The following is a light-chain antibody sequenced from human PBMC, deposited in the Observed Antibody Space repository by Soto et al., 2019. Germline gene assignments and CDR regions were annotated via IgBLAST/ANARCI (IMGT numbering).Light chain of an antibody. Sequence: QSALTQPASVSGSPGQSITISCTGTSSDVGSYNLVSWYQQHPGKAPKLMIYEGSKRPSGVSNRFSGSKSGNTASLTISGLQAEDEADYYCCSYAGSVWVFGGGTKL. V-gene: IGLV2-23*01. J-gene: IGLJ3*02. CDR2: EGS. CDR3: CSYAGSVWV. CDR1: SSDVGSYNL.